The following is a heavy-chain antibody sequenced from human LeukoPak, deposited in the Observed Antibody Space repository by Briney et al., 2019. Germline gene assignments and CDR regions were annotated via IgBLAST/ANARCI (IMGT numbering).Heavy chain of an antibody. J-gene: IGHJ6*02. CDR3: ARSLEVTRDYYYGMDV. CDR1: GFTFSSYS. Sequence: GGSLRLSCAASGFTFSSYSMNWVRQAPGKGLEWVSSISSSSSYIYYADSVKGRFTISRDNAKNSLYLQMNSLRAEDTAVYYCARSLEVTRDYYYGMDVWGQGTTVTVSS. D-gene: IGHD2-21*02. CDR2: ISSSSSYI. V-gene: IGHV3-21*01.